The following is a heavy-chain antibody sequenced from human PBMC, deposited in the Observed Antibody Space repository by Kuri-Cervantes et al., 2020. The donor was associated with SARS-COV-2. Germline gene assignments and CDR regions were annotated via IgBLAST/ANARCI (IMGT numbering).Heavy chain of an antibody. V-gene: IGHV3-53*01. D-gene: IGHD2-21*02. J-gene: IGHJ6*02. Sequence: GGSLRLSCAASDFDVGLTLMNWVRQAPGKGLECVSIISSGGTPYYAESVKGRFTVSRDTAKNTVYLQMNSLRGEDTAVYFCARTGVVTDPIDYYGLDVWGQGTTVTVSS. CDR1: DFDVGLTL. CDR3: ARTGVVTDPIDYYGLDV. CDR2: ISSGGTP.